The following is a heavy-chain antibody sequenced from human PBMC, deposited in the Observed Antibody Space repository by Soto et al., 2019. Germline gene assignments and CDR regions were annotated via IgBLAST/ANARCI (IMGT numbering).Heavy chain of an antibody. CDR2: ISYDGSNK. CDR3: AKSSGIVGATGPFDY. J-gene: IGHJ4*02. Sequence: GGSLRLSCAASGFTFSGYGMHWVRQAPGKGLEWVAVISYDGSNKYYADSVKGRFTISRDNSKNTLYLQMNSLRAEDTAVYYCAKSSGIVGATGPFDYWGQGTLVTVSS. D-gene: IGHD1-26*01. V-gene: IGHV3-30*18. CDR1: GFTFSGYG.